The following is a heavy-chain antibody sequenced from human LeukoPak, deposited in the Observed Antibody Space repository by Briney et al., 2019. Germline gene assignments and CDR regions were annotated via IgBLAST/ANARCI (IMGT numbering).Heavy chain of an antibody. J-gene: IGHJ4*02. D-gene: IGHD3-10*01. CDR1: GFSLNSRGMC. CDR3: EREFIWFGEPDVN. Sequence: SGPALVKPTQTLTLTCSFSGFSLNSRGMCVSWIRQPPGKALEWLARIDWDDNKYYNTSLETRLTISSDTSKNHVVLTMTNMDPMDTATYYCEREFIWFGEPDVNWGQGTLVTVSS. CDR2: IDWDDNK. V-gene: IGHV2-70*11.